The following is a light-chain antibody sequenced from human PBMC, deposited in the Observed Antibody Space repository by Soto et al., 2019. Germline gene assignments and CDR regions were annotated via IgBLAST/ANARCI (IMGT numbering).Light chain of an antibody. CDR2: GTS. V-gene: IGKV1-17*01. CDR1: HNVRRY. CDR3: RHHDGYSDG. J-gene: IGKJ1*01. Sequence: IQMTQSPASLSAFVGDRVNSTCRTSHNVRRYLNWYQQKPGRAPKLLIYGTSSLQSGVPSGFSGSRAATAFTLTISSRQPHDFFTYYCRHHDGYSDGFGHGTKVDIK.